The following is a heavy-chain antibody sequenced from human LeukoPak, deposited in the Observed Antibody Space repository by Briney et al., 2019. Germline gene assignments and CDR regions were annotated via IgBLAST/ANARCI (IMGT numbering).Heavy chain of an antibody. J-gene: IGHJ4*02. Sequence: GGSLRLSCAASGFTFSSYSMNWVRQAPGKGLEWVSYISSSSSTIYYADSVKGRFTISRDNAKNSLYLQMYSLRAEDTAVYYCARDPYYYDSSGFYDPTDYWGQGTLVTVSS. CDR1: GFTFSSYS. CDR2: ISSSSSTI. CDR3: ARDPYYYDSSGFYDPTDY. D-gene: IGHD3-22*01. V-gene: IGHV3-48*04.